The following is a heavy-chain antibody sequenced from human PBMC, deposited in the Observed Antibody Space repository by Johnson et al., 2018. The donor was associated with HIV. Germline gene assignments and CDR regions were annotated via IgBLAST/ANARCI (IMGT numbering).Heavy chain of an antibody. Sequence: VQLVESGGGLVQPGGSLRLSCAASGITVGTNYMSWVRQAPGKGLEWVSAISGSGSSTFSADSVNGRFTISRDNSKNTLYLQMNGLRDEDTALYYCARGLRDSSGHPCAFDLWGHGTMVTVS. CDR1: GITVGTNY. V-gene: IGHV3-23*04. CDR2: ISGSGSST. D-gene: IGHD3-22*01. CDR3: ARGLRDSSGHPCAFDL. J-gene: IGHJ3*01.